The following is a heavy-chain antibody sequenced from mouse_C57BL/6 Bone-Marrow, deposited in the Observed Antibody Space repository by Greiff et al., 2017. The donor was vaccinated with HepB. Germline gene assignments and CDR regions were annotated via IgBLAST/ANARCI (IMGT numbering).Heavy chain of an antibody. Sequence: VQLQQSGPELVKPGASVKISCKASGYSFTGYYMNWVKQSPEKSLEWIGEINPSTGGTTYNQKFKAKATLTVDKSSSTAYMQLKSLTSEDSAVYYCASRQLRLREFAYWGQGTLVTVPA. CDR3: ASRQLRLREFAY. CDR1: GYSFTGYY. J-gene: IGHJ3*01. CDR2: INPSTGGT. V-gene: IGHV1-42*01. D-gene: IGHD3-2*02.